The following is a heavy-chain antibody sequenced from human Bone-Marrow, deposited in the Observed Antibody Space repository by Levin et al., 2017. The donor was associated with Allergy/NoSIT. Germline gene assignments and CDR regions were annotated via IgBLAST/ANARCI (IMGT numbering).Heavy chain of an antibody. J-gene: IGHJ4*02. CDR3: AKSKAGIVDY. CDR1: GFSVGTNY. CDR2: IYASGST. V-gene: IGHV3-53*01. Sequence: SCAASGFSVGTNYMGWIRQAPGKGLEWLSIIYASGSTYHADSVKGRFTISRDNSKNTLSLQMNSLRAEDTAVYYCAKSKAGIVDYWGRGTLVTVSS. D-gene: IGHD6-13*01.